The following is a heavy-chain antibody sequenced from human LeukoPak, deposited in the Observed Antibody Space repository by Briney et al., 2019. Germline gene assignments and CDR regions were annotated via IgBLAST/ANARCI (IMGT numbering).Heavy chain of an antibody. D-gene: IGHD2-2*01. Sequence: SETLSLTCTVSGGSISSGDYYWSWIRQPPGKGLEWIGYIYYSGSTYYNPSLKSRVTISVDTSKNQFSLKLSSVTAADTAVYYCALGGLVVVPAALGWFDPWGQGTLVTVSS. J-gene: IGHJ5*02. CDR3: ALGGLVVVPAALGWFDP. CDR1: GGSISSGDYY. CDR2: IYYSGST. V-gene: IGHV4-30-4*01.